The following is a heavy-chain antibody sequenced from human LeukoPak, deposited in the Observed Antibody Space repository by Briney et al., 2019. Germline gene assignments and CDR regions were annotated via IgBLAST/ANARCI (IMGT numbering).Heavy chain of an antibody. D-gene: IGHD3-10*01. V-gene: IGHV4-38-2*02. CDR3: ARDRRITMVRGVINWFDP. CDR2: IYHSGST. Sequence: SETLSLTCAVSGYSISSGYYWGWIRQPPGKGLVWIGSIYHSGSTYYNPSLKSRVTISVDTSKNQFSLKLSSVTAADTAVYYCARDRRITMVRGVINWFDPWGQGTLVTVSS. CDR1: GYSISSGYY. J-gene: IGHJ5*02.